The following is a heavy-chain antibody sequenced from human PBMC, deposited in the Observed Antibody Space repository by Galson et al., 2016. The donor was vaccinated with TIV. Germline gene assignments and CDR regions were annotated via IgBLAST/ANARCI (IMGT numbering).Heavy chain of an antibody. J-gene: IGHJ4*02. Sequence: SVKVSCKASGYTFAIYAMHWVRQAPGQRLGWLGWSNAGNGNTKYSQKFQGRVTITWDTSASTAYMELSSLRFEDTAVYYCARPPYCGGDCYKYDHWGQGTRVTVYS. V-gene: IGHV1-3*01. CDR3: ARPPYCGGDCYKYDH. CDR1: GYTFAIYA. D-gene: IGHD2-21*01. CDR2: SNAGNGNT.